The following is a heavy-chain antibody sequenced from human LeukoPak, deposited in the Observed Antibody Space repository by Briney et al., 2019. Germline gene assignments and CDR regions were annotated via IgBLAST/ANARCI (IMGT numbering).Heavy chain of an antibody. J-gene: IGHJ4*02. CDR1: GGTFSSYA. D-gene: IGHD3-9*01. CDR2: IIPILGIA. V-gene: IGHV1-69*04. CDR3: ARDSYFAERDFDY. Sequence: SVKVSCKASGGTFSSYAISWVRQAPGQGLEWMGRIIPILGIANYAQKFQGRVTITADKSTSTAYMELSSLRSEDTAVYYCARDSYFAERDFDYWGQGTLVTVSS.